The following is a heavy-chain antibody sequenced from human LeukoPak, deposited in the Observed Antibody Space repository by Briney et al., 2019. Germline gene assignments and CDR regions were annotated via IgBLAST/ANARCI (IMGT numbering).Heavy chain of an antibody. Sequence: GGSLRLSCAASGFIFSNYVMSWVRQAPAKGLGGVAVISYDGSLKYYADSVKGRFTISRDNSKNTLYLQMNSLRGEDTAVYYCARVHLSPDVLYYYDSSGYYCFDPWGQGTLVTVSS. J-gene: IGHJ5*02. V-gene: IGHV3-30-3*01. D-gene: IGHD3-22*01. CDR2: ISYDGSLK. CDR3: ARVHLSPDVLYYYDSSGYYCFDP. CDR1: GFIFSNYV.